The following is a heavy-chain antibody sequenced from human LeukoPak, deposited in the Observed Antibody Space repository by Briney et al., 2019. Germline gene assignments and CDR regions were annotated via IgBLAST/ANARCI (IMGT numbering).Heavy chain of an antibody. CDR3: ARAGGYGLIDY. J-gene: IGHJ4*02. V-gene: IGHV4-39*07. Sequence: PSETLSLTCNVSGASMSNYYWVWIRQPPGEGLEWMGSIYHSGTTYSGSTYYNPSLKSRVTISLDTSKNQFSLKVGSMTAADTAVYYCARAGGYGLIDYWGQGTMVTVSS. CDR1: GASMSNYY. D-gene: IGHD5-18*01. CDR2: IYHSGTTYSGST.